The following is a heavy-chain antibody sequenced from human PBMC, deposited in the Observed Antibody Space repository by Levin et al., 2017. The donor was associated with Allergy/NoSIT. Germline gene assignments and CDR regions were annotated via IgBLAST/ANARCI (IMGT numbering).Heavy chain of an antibody. D-gene: IGHD2-2*03. CDR1: GGSFSGYY. Sequence: SETLSLTCAVYGGSFSGYYWSWIRQPPGKGLEWIGEINHSGSTNYNPSLKSRVTISVDTSKNQFSLKLSSVTAADTAVYYCARVSSVDIVVVTDAFDIWGQGTMVTVSS. CDR2: INHSGST. V-gene: IGHV4-34*01. CDR3: ARVSSVDIVVVTDAFDI. J-gene: IGHJ3*02.